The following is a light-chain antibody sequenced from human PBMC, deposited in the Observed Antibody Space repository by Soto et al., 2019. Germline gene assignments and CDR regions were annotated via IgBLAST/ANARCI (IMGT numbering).Light chain of an antibody. V-gene: IGKV3-20*01. J-gene: IGKJ5*01. CDR3: QQYGSSQIT. Sequence: EIVLTQSPGTLSLSPGERATLSCRASQSVSSSYLAWYQQKPGQAPRLLIYGASSRATVIPDRFSGSGSGTDFTLTISRLEPEDFAVYYCQQYGSSQITFGQGTRLEMK. CDR1: QSVSSSY. CDR2: GAS.